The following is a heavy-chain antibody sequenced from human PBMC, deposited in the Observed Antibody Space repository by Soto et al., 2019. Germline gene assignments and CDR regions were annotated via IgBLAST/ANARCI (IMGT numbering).Heavy chain of an antibody. CDR3: ARRLGERDYYYYGMDV. D-gene: IGHD3-16*01. CDR1: GGSISSYY. CDR2: IYYSGST. V-gene: IGHV4-59*08. J-gene: IGHJ6*02. Sequence: SETLSLTCTVSGGSISSYYWSWIRQPPGKGLEWIGYIYYSGSTNYNPSLKSRVTISVDTSKNQFSLKLSSVTAADTAVYYCARRLGERDYYYYGMDVWGQGTTVTVSS.